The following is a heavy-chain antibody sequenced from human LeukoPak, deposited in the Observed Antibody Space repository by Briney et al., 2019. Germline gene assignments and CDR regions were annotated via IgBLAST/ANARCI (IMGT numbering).Heavy chain of an antibody. Sequence: PGGSLRLSCEASGFTFSGYSINWVRQAPGKGLEWVSYILTSGSDMNYADSVKGRFTISRDNAKNSLYLQMNSLRDEDTAVYYCARILGYTQDYWGQGTLVTVSS. V-gene: IGHV3-48*02. J-gene: IGHJ4*02. CDR2: ILTSGSDM. CDR3: ARILGYTQDY. D-gene: IGHD5-18*01. CDR1: GFTFSGYS.